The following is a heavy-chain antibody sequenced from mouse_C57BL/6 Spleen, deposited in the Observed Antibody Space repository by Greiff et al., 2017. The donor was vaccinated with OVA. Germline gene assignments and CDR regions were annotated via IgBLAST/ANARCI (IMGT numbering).Heavy chain of an antibody. CDR1: GYAFSSSW. CDR2: IYPGDGDT. J-gene: IGHJ2*01. CDR3: ARHYDREGLDY. V-gene: IGHV1-82*01. Sequence: QVQLQQSGPELVKPGASVKISCKASGYAFSSSWMNWVKQRPGKGLEWIGRIYPGDGDTNYNGKFKGKATLTADKSSSTAYMQLSSLTSEDSAVYFWARHYDREGLDYWGQGTTLTVSS. D-gene: IGHD2-4*01.